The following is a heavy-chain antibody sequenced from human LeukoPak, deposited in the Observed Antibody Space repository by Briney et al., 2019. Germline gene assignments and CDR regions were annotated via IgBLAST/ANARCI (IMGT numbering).Heavy chain of an antibody. D-gene: IGHD6-6*01. CDR3: ATRPRITGRPFDS. CDR2: VYSSGQT. J-gene: IGHJ4*02. V-gene: IGHV4-31*11. CDR1: GVSITNGDYY. Sequence: SETLSLTCAVSGVSITNGDYYWTWIRQHPGKSPEWIGYVYSSGQTYYNPSLESRLSMSVDTSENQFSLRLSSVTTADTAVYYCATRPRITGRPFDSWGQGTLVTVSS.